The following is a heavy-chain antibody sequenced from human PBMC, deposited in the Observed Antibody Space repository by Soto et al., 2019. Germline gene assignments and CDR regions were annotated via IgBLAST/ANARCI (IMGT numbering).Heavy chain of an antibody. CDR2: ISGSGGST. CDR3: AKDRIGSGWNRRDAFDI. CDR1: GFTFSSYA. V-gene: IGHV3-23*01. Sequence: EVQLLESGGGLVQPGGSLRLSCAASGFTFSSYAMSWVRQAPGKGLEWVSAISGSGGSTYYADSVKGRFTISRDNSKNTLNLQMNSLRAEDTAVYYCAKDRIGSGWNRRDAFDIWGQGTMVTVSS. D-gene: IGHD6-19*01. J-gene: IGHJ3*02.